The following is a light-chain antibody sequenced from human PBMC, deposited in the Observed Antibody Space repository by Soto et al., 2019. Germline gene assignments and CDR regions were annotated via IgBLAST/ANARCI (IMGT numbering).Light chain of an antibody. J-gene: IGLJ1*01. V-gene: IGLV2-14*01. CDR2: EVN. CDR3: FSFTTTGTHV. CDR1: SSDIGAYDY. Sequence: QSALTQPASLSGSPGQSITISCTGTSSDIGAYDYVSWFQQHPGKAPKLMISEVNNRPSGVSNRFSGSKSGNTADLTISGLQVEDEAEYFCFSFTTTGTHVFGTGTKLTVL.